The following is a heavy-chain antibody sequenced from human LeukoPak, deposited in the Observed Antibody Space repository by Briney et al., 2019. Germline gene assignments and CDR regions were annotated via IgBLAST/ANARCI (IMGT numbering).Heavy chain of an antibody. V-gene: IGHV4-38-2*01. J-gene: IGHJ4*02. CDR1: GYSISSGYY. Sequence: SETLSLTCAVSGYSISSGYYWGWIRQPPGKGLGWIGSIYHSGSTYYNPSLKSRVTISVDTSKNQFSLKLSSVTAADTAVYYCARAVRGVILGYYFDYWGQGTLATVSS. D-gene: IGHD3-10*01. CDR2: IYHSGST. CDR3: ARAVRGVILGYYFDY.